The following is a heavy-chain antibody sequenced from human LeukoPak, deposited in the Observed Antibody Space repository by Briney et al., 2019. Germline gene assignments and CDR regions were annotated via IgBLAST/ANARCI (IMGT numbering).Heavy chain of an antibody. Sequence: SETLSLTCAVSGGSFSDYYWSWIRQPPGKGLEWIGEINHGGDTNYNSSLQSRATLSVDTSRNQFSLILSSVAAADTAVYYCAGHKYPVQAFDIWGQGTMVIVSS. CDR1: GGSFSDYY. V-gene: IGHV4-34*01. D-gene: IGHD2-2*02. CDR3: AGHKYPVQAFDI. J-gene: IGHJ3*02. CDR2: INHGGDT.